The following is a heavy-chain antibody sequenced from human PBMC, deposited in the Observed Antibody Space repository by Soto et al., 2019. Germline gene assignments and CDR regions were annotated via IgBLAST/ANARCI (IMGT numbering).Heavy chain of an antibody. J-gene: IGHJ3*02. D-gene: IGHD5-12*01. V-gene: IGHV4-34*11. CDR2: IYYSGST. CDR1: GGSFSGYY. CDR3: AAKSVRGYSGYGPGAFDI. Sequence: PSETLSLTCAVYGGSFSGYYWSWIRQPPGKGLEWIGYIYYSGSTNYNPSLKSRVTITRDMSTSTAYMELSSLRSEDTAVYYCAAKSVRGYSGYGPGAFDIWGQGTMVTVSS.